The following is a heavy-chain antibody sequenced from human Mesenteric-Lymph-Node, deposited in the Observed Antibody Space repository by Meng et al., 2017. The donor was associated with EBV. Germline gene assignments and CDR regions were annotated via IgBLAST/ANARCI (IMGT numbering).Heavy chain of an antibody. D-gene: IGHD6-19*01. Sequence: VQVVQSGGEVKKPGASVKVSCKASGYTFTSYGISWVRQAPGQGLEWMGWTSVPNGDSDYAQELQGRVTMTTDTSTNTAYMELRSLRSDDTAVYYCARGHARIYNNGWASVFEYWGQGTLVTVSS. CDR2: TSVPNGDS. CDR3: ARGHARIYNNGWASVFEY. V-gene: IGHV1-18*01. CDR1: GYTFTSYG. J-gene: IGHJ4*02.